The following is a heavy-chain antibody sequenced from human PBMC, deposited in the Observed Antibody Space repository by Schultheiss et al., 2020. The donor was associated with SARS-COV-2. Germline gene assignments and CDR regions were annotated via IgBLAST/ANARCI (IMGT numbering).Heavy chain of an antibody. CDR1: GFSLSTSGMR. CDR3: AHRHCGGGDCTEMDY. Sequence: SGPTLVKPTQTLTLTCTFSGFSLSTSGMRVSWIRQPPGKALEWLARIDWDDDKYYSTSLKTRLTISKDTSKNQVVLTMTNMDPVDTATYYCAHRHCGGGDCTEMDYWGQGTLVTVSS. J-gene: IGHJ4*02. CDR2: IDWDDDK. D-gene: IGHD2-21*02. V-gene: IGHV2-70*12.